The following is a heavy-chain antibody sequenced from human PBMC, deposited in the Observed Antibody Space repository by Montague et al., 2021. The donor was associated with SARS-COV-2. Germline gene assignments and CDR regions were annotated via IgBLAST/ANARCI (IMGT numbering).Heavy chain of an antibody. CDR2: TYYRSMWKS. V-gene: IGHV6-1*01. CDR1: GDSVSSNSAT. D-gene: IGHD6-13*01. J-gene: IGHJ4*02. Sequence: CAISGDSVSSNSATWNWTRQSPSRGLEWLGRTYYRSMWKSDYARXVKSRIAINPDTSKNQFSLQLSSVTPEDTALYYCVRGIEAAGSYDYWGQGTLVTVSS. CDR3: VRGIEAAGSYDY.